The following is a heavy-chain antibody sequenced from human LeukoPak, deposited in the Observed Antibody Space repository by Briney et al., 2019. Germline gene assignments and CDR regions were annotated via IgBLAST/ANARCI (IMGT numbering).Heavy chain of an antibody. CDR1: GFTFSTYG. J-gene: IGHJ3*02. D-gene: IGHD4-17*01. CDR3: ARGNTVTTFVSAFDI. CDR2: ISGSGGST. V-gene: IGHV3-23*01. Sequence: GGSLRLSCAASGFTFSTYGMTWVRQAPGKGLEWVSAISGSGGSTYYADSVKGRFTISRDNAKNSLYLQMNSLRAEDTAVYYCARGNTVTTFVSAFDIWGQGTMVTVSS.